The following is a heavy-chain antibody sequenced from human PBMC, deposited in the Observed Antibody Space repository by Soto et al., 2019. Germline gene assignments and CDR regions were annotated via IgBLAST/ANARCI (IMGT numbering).Heavy chain of an antibody. CDR3: YTGGYYFDY. CDR2: ITSKVDGGTT. J-gene: IGHJ4*02. Sequence: EVQLVESGGALVKPGGSLTLSCAGSGFTFSKAWMNWVRQTPGKGLEWVGRITSKVDGGTTDYAAPVKGRFTISTDDSKDTVYLQMSSLKTEDTAVYDCYTGGYYFDYWGQGTLVTVSS. V-gene: IGHV3-15*02. D-gene: IGHD3-10*01. CDR1: GFTFSKAW.